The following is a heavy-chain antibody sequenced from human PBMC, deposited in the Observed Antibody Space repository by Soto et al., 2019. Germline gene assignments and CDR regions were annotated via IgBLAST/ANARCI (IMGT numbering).Heavy chain of an antibody. J-gene: IGHJ4*02. CDR2: IYYSGST. Sequence: LSLTCTVSGGSISSYYWSWIRQPPGKGLEWIGYIYYSGSTNYNPSLKSRVSISLDTSKNQFSLNLASMTAADTAVYYCARVSETYGARRFDYWGQGTLVTGSS. V-gene: IGHV4-59*12. CDR1: GGSISSYY. D-gene: IGHD3-10*01. CDR3: ARVSETYGARRFDY.